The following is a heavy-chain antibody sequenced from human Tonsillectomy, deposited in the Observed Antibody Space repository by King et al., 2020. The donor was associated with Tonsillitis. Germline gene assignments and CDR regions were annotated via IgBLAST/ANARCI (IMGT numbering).Heavy chain of an antibody. Sequence: QLQESGPGLVKPSETLSLTCTVSGGSISSYYWSWIRQPPGKGLEWIGYIYYSVITNYNPSLKSRVTISVDTSKNQFSLKLSSVTAADTAVYYCARGDTSNYYLDYWGQGTLVTVSS. CDR2: IYYSVIT. V-gene: IGHV4-59*01. CDR1: GGSISSYY. CDR3: ARGDTSNYYLDY. D-gene: IGHD5-18*01. J-gene: IGHJ4*02.